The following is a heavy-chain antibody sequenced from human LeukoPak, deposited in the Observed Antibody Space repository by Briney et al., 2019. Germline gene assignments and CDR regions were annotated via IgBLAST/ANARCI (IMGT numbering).Heavy chain of an antibody. Sequence: GGSLRLSCAASGFTFSSYAMSWVRQAPGKGLEWVSAISGSGGSTYYADSVKGRFTISSDNAKNTLFLRMNSLRAEDTAVYYCAGGSTLDRGLVYYWGQGALVTVSS. CDR1: GFTFSSYA. CDR3: AGGSTLDRGLVYY. J-gene: IGHJ4*02. D-gene: IGHD3-10*01. V-gene: IGHV3-23*01. CDR2: ISGSGGST.